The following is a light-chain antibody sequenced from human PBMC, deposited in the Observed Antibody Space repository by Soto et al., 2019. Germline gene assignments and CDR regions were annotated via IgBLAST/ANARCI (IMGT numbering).Light chain of an antibody. CDR3: RQYGSSPRT. Sequence: EIVLTQSPGTLSLSPGERASLSCRASQSVSSNYLAWYQQKAGQAPRLLIYAASIRATGIADRFSGSGSGTDFSLTISRLEPEDSAVYYCRQYGSSPRTFGQGTKVDIK. CDR1: QSVSSNY. CDR2: AAS. J-gene: IGKJ1*01. V-gene: IGKV3-20*01.